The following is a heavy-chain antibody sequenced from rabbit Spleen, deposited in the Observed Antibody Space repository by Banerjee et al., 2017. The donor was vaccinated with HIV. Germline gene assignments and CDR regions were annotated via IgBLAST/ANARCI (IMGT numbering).Heavy chain of an antibody. D-gene: IGHD1-1*01. J-gene: IGHJ6*01. V-gene: IGHV1S40*01. CDR1: GFSFNSGYD. Sequence: QSLEESGGGLVKPGASLTLTCKASGFSFNSGYDMCWVRQAPGKGLEWVACTYAGSSGITYSATWAKGRFTFSKTSSTTVTLQMTSLTAADTATYFCARDTSSSFSTYGMDLWGPGTLVTVS. CDR2: TYAGSSGIT. CDR3: ARDTSSSFSTYGMDL.